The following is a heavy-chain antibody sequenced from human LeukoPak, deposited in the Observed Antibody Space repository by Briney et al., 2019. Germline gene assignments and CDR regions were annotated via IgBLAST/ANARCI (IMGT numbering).Heavy chain of an antibody. Sequence: PSETLSLTCTVSGGSISSYYWSWIRQPAGKGLEWIGRIYTSGSTNYNPSLKSRVTMSVDTSKNQFSLKLSSVTAADTAVYYCARAELGYCSSTSCRRGYYYMDVWGKGTTVTVS. CDR1: GGSISSYY. J-gene: IGHJ6*03. CDR2: IYTSGST. D-gene: IGHD2-2*01. CDR3: ARAELGYCSSTSCRRGYYYMDV. V-gene: IGHV4-4*07.